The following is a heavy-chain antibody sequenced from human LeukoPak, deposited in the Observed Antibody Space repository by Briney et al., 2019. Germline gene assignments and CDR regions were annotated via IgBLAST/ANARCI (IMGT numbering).Heavy chain of an antibody. V-gene: IGHV4-39*01. CDR1: GGSISSSSYY. D-gene: IGHD2-21*02. CDR2: IYYSGST. CDR3: ARPVVTAILYYFDY. J-gene: IGHJ4*02. Sequence: PSETLSLTCTVSGGSISSSSYYWGWIRQPPGEGLEWIGSIYYSGSTYYNPSLKSRVTISVDTSKNQFSLKLSSVTAADTAVYYCARPVVTAILYYFDYWGQGTLVTVSS.